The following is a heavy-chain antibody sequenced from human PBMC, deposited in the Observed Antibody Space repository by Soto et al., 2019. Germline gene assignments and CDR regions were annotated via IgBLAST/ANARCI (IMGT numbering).Heavy chain of an antibody. D-gene: IGHD3-10*01. Sequence: QVHLGQSGAEVKKPGASVKVSCKASRYTFTSYGITWVRQAPGQGLEWMRWISAHNGNTDYAQKLQGRVIVPRDTPTRTAYMELRSLISDDTAVYYCARARYGAYWCQGALVSVSS. CDR1: RYTFTSYG. J-gene: IGHJ4*02. V-gene: IGHV1-18*01. CDR3: ARARYGAY. CDR2: ISAHNGNT.